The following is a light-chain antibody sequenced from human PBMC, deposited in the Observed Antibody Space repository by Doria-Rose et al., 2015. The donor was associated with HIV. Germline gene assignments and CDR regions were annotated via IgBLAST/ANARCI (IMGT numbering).Light chain of an antibody. CDR2: DGS. V-gene: IGKV3-20*01. CDR3: HQYGTSWT. CDR1: QSFSSTY. J-gene: IGKJ1*01. Sequence: TQSPGTLSLSPEERATLSCRASQSFSSTYLAWYQQKPGQAPSLLIYDGSTRATGISDRFSASESGTDFTLTINRLQPEDCALYYCHQYGTSWTFGQGTKWEI.